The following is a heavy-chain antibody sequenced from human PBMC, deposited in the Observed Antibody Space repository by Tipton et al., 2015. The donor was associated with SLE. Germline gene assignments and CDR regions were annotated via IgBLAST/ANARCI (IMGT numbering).Heavy chain of an antibody. CDR1: GGSISSYY. V-gene: IGHV4-59*01. CDR2: IYYSGST. CDR3: ARGRGSAFDI. J-gene: IGHJ3*02. Sequence: LRLSCTVSGGSISSYYWSWIRQPPGKGLEWIGYIYYSGSTNYSPSLKSRVTISVDTSKNQFSLKLSSVTAADTAVYYCARGRGSAFDIWGQGTMVTVSS.